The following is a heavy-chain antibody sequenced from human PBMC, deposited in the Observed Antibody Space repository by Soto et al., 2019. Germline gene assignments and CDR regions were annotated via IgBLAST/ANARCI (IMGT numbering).Heavy chain of an antibody. CDR1: GGSVSSGSYY. V-gene: IGHV4-61*01. J-gene: IGHJ4*02. CDR3: ASAGLGAGSAY. Sequence: QVQLQESGPGLVKPSETLSLTCTVSGGSVSSGSYYWSWIRQPPGKGLEWIGYIYYSGSTTYNPSPERRVTTSVDTSRTQFALNLSSVPAADTAVYCWASAGLGAGSAYWGQGTLVTVSS. D-gene: IGHD1-26*01. CDR2: IYYSGST.